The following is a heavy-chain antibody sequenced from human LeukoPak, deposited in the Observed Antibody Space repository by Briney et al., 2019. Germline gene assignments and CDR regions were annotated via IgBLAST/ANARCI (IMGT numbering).Heavy chain of an antibody. CDR1: GGTFSSYA. V-gene: IGHV1-69*04. D-gene: IGHD3-22*01. CDR3: ARDGSGSSGYYYLDY. J-gene: IGHJ4*02. CDR2: IIPILGIA. Sequence: GASVKVSCKASGGTFSSYAISWVRQAPGQGLEWMGRIIPILGIANYAQKFQGRVTITADKSTSTAYMELSSLRSEDTAVYYCARDGSGSSGYYYLDYWGQGTLVTVSS.